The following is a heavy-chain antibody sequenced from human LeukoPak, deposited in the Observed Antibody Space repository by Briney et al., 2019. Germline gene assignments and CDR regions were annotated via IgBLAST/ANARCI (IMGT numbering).Heavy chain of an antibody. CDR2: ISGSGGST. V-gene: IGHV3-23*01. CDR1: GFTFSSYA. D-gene: IGHD3-22*01. J-gene: IGHJ4*02. Sequence: GGSLRLSXAASGFTFSSYAMSWVRQAPGKGLEWVSTISGSGGSTYYADSVKGRFTISRDSSKNTLYLQMNSLRAEDTAVYYCAKDRTYYYESRGYFDYWGQGTLVTVSS. CDR3: AKDRTYYYESRGYFDY.